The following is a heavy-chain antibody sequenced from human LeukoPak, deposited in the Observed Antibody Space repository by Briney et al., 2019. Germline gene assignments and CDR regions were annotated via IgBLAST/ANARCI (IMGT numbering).Heavy chain of an antibody. CDR2: IFSGGST. CDR3: ARDFRGDYRLTI. Sequence: PGGSLRLSCAASGFTVSNNYISWVRQAPGRGLEWVSVIFSGGSTYYADSVKGRFTISRDNSKNTVYLQMNSLRAEDTAVYYCARDFRGDYRLTIWGQGTLVTVSS. CDR1: GFTVSNNY. D-gene: IGHD3-10*01. V-gene: IGHV3-53*01. J-gene: IGHJ4*02.